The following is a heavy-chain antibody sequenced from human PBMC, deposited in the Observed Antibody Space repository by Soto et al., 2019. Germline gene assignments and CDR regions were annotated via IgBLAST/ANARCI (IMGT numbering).Heavy chain of an antibody. J-gene: IGHJ4*02. V-gene: IGHV3-21*01. CDR2: ISSSSSYI. CDR3: ARVTRGYYYDSSGYAHFDY. D-gene: IGHD3-22*01. Sequence: PGGSLRLSCAAPGFTFSSYSMNWVRQAPGKGLEWVSSISSSSSYIYYADSVKGRFTISRDNAKNSLYLQMNSLRAEDTAVYYCARVTRGYYYDSSGYAHFDYWGQGPLVTVSS. CDR1: GFTFSSYS.